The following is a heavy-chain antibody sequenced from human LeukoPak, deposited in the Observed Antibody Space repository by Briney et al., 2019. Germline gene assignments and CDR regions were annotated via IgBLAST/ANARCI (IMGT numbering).Heavy chain of an antibody. J-gene: IGHJ5*02. CDR2: INHSGST. CDR3: AMAVAGTGGWFDP. V-gene: IGHV4-34*01. CDR1: GGSFSGYY. Sequence: PSETLSLTYAVYGGSFSGYYWSWIRQPPGKGLEWIGEINHSGSTNYNPSLKSRVTISVDTSKNQFSLKLSSVTAADTAVYYCAMAVAGTGGWFDPWGQGTLVTVSS. D-gene: IGHD6-19*01.